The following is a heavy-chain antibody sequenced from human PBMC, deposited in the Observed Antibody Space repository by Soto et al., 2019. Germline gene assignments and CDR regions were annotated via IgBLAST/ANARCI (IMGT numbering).Heavy chain of an antibody. CDR2: IGASGTIT. CDR1: GFTFDDYS. D-gene: IGHD3-10*01. Sequence: VQLLESGGGLAQPGGSLRLSCVGSGFTFDDYSMSWVRQAPGKGLEWVSCIGASGTITYYAEAVKGRFRISRDNSKNTLYLEMNGLRADGTATYYCATDWARGFRYYFDYWGQGSLGAVSS. V-gene: IGHV3-23*01. J-gene: IGHJ4*02. CDR3: ATDWARGFRYYFDY.